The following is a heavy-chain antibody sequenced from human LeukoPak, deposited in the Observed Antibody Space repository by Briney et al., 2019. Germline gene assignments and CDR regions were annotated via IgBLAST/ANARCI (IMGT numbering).Heavy chain of an antibody. Sequence: ASVKVSCRASGYTFSDFYIHWVRQAPGQGLEWMGWFNPKSGVTTYAQKFEGRVTMTRDTSISTAYMELSRLTSNDTAVYFCARGDFSAMLRGSHPDYWGQGTLVPVSS. CDR3: ARGDFSAMLRGSHPDY. V-gene: IGHV1-2*02. J-gene: IGHJ4*02. CDR2: FNPKSGVT. D-gene: IGHD3-10*01. CDR1: GYTFSDFY.